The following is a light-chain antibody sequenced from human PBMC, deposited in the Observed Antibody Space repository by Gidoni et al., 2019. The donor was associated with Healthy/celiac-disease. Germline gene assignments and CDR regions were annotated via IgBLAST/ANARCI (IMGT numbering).Light chain of an antibody. J-gene: IGKJ1*01. CDR3: QQYTSYSRT. CDR1: QSISSW. V-gene: IGKV1-5*03. CDR2: KAS. Sequence: DIQMTQSPSTRFASVGDRVTITCRASQSISSWLAWYQQKPGKAPKLLIYKASILESGVPSRFSGSGSGPDFTLTIVSLQPDDFATYYCQQYTSYSRTFGQGTKVEIK.